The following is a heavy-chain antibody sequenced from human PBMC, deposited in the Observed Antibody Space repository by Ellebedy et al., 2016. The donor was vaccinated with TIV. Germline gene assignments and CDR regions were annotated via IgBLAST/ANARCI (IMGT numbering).Heavy chain of an antibody. CDR2: TYYRSKWRN. V-gene: IGHV6-1*01. Sequence: SQTLSLTCVISGDSVSTDIGWNWIRQSPSRGLEWLGRTYYRSKWRNDYALSLKSRITINPDTSKNLFSLQLNSVTPEDTAVYYCARGWFGSGMGVWGQGTMVTVSS. CDR1: GDSVSTDIG. CDR3: ARGWFGSGMGV. D-gene: IGHD3-10*01. J-gene: IGHJ3*01.